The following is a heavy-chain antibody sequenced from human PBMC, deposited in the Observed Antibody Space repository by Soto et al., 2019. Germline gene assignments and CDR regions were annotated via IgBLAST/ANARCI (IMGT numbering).Heavy chain of an antibody. J-gene: IGHJ4*02. D-gene: IGHD3-9*01. CDR2: MNPNSGNT. Sequence: QVQLVQSGAEVKKPGASVKVSCKTSGYTFTNYDINWVRQATGQGLEWMGWMNPNSGNTGYAQKFQGRVTMTRNTSISTAYMELSSLRSEDTAVYYCARIFGADISTGYHITFDYWGQGTLVTVSS. CDR3: ARIFGADISTGYHITFDY. CDR1: GYTFTNYD. V-gene: IGHV1-8*01.